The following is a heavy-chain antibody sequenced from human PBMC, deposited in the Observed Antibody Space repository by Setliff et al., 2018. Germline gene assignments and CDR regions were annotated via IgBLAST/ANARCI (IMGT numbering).Heavy chain of an antibody. Sequence: ASVKVSCKASGYTFTNYGFTWVRQAPGQGLEWMGLIITNTGKTSYPKKFQGRVTMTTDTYTGTGYMELRSLTSDDTAVYFCARFGGSCSSSSCYASDLWGQGTMVTVSS. CDR2: IITNTGKT. CDR1: GYTFTNYG. J-gene: IGHJ3*01. D-gene: IGHD2-2*01. CDR3: ARFGGSCSSSSCYASDL. V-gene: IGHV1-18*01.